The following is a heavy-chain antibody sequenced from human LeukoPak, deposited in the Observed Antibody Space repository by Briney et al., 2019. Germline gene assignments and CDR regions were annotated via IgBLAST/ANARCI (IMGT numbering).Heavy chain of an antibody. CDR1: GGSVSSGSYD. V-gene: IGHV4-61*01. J-gene: IGHJ5*02. D-gene: IGHD3-22*01. Sequence: SETLSLTCTVSGGSVSSGSYDWSWIRQPPGKGLEWIGYIYYSGSTNYNPSLKSRVTISVDTSKNQFSLKLSSVTAADTAVYYCASPRSYYDSSGYYISWGQGTLVTVSS. CDR3: ASPRSYYDSSGYYIS. CDR2: IYYSGST.